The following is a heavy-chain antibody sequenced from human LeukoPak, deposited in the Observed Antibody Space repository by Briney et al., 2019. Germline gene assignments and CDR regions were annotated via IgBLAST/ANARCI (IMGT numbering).Heavy chain of an antibody. V-gene: IGHV1-24*01. D-gene: IGHD3-9*01. CDR3: ATGVPHRVLRYFDWSQNAFDI. Sequence: ASVKVSCKVSGYTLTELSMHWVRQAPGKGLEWMGGFDPEDGETIYAQKFQGRVTMTEDTSTDTAYMELSSLRSEDTAVYYCATGVPHRVLRYFDWSQNAFDIWGQGTMVTVSS. CDR2: FDPEDGET. J-gene: IGHJ3*02. CDR1: GYTLTELS.